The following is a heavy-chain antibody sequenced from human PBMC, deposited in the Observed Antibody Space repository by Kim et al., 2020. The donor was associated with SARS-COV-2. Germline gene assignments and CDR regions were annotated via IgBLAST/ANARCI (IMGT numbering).Heavy chain of an antibody. Sequence: GGSLRLSCAASGFTFSSYWMSWVRQAPGKGLEWVANIKQDGSETYYVDSVKGRFTISRDNAKNSLYLQMNSLRAEDTAVYYCARDRGLRPTPGGCFDYWGQGTLVTVSS. J-gene: IGHJ4*02. CDR3: ARDRGLRPTPGGCFDY. CDR1: GFTFSSYW. CDR2: IKQDGSET. V-gene: IGHV3-7*03. D-gene: IGHD5-12*01.